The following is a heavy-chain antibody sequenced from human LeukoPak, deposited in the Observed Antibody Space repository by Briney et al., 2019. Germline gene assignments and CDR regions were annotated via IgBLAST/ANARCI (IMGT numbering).Heavy chain of an antibody. CDR2: INWNGGST. V-gene: IGHV3-20*04. Sequence: GGSLRLSCAASGSTFDDYGMSWVRQAPGKGLEWVSGINWNGGSTGYADSVKGRFTISRDNAKKSVYMQMNNLRVEDTAVYYCVRDGGLEYWGQGTLVSVSS. CDR3: VRDGGLEY. J-gene: IGHJ4*02. CDR1: GSTFDDYG. D-gene: IGHD3-16*01.